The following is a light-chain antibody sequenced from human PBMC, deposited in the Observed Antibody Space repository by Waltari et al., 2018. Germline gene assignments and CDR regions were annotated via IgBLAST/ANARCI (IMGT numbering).Light chain of an antibody. CDR3: CSYAGSSPSVV. Sequence: QSALTQPASVSGSPGQSITISCPGTSSDVGSYNLVPWYQPHPGKAPKVMIYEGSERPSGVSNRFSGSKSGNTASLTISGLQAEDEADYYCCSYAGSSPSVVFGGGTKLTVL. CDR2: EGS. CDR1: SSDVGSYNL. J-gene: IGLJ2*01. V-gene: IGLV2-23*01.